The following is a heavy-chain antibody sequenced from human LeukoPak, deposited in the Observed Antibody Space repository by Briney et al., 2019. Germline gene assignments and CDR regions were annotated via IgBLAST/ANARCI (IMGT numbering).Heavy chain of an antibody. J-gene: IGHJ6*03. V-gene: IGHV1-2*02. CDR1: GYTFNSYY. CDR2: INPSSGGT. Sequence: ASVKVSCKASGYTFNSYYIHWVRQAPGQGLEWMGWINPSSGGTNSTQKFQDRVTMTRDTSISTVYMELSRLRSDNTAVYYCARDRDSYGDYYFFYMDVWGKGTTVAVSS. D-gene: IGHD5-18*01. CDR3: ARDRDSYGDYYFFYMDV.